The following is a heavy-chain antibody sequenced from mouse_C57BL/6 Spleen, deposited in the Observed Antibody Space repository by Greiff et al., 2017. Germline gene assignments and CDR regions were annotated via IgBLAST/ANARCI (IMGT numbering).Heavy chain of an antibody. Sequence: QVQLKESGAELVKPGASVKISCKASGYAFSSYWMNWVKQRPGKGLEWIGQIYPGDGDTSYNGKFKGKATLTADKSSSTAYMQLSSLTSEDSAVYFCARWYYDYDVGAMDDWGQGTSVTVSS. CDR2: IYPGDGDT. D-gene: IGHD2-4*01. J-gene: IGHJ4*01. CDR1: GYAFSSYW. V-gene: IGHV1-80*01. CDR3: ARWYYDYDVGAMDD.